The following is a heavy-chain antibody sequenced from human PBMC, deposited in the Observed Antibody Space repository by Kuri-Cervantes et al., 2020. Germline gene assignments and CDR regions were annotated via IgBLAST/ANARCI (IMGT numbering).Heavy chain of an antibody. D-gene: IGHD1-26*01. Sequence: GESLKISCAASGFTFSSYAMHWVRQAPGKGLEWVAVISYDGSNKYYADSVKGRFTTSRDNSKNTLYLQMNSLRAEDTAVYYCAKYSGSYDYYYGMDVWGQGTTVTVSS. CDR3: AKYSGSYDYYYGMDV. CDR1: GFTFSSYA. V-gene: IGHV3-30-3*01. CDR2: ISYDGSNK. J-gene: IGHJ6*02.